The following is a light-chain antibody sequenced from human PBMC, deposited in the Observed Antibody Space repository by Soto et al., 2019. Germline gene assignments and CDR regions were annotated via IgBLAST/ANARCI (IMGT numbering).Light chain of an antibody. CDR2: DAS. CDR1: QSVSSY. V-gene: IGKV3-11*01. J-gene: IGKJ2*01. CDR3: QQRSNWPRGT. Sequence: EIVLTQSPATLSLSPGESATLSCRASQSVSSYLAWYQQKPGQAPRLLIYDASNMATGIPARFSGSGSGTDFTLTISSLEPEDFAVYYCQQRSNWPRGTFGQGTKLEIK.